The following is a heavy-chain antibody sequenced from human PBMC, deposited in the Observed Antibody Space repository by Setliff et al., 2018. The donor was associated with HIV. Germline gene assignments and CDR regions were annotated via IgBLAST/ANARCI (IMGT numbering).Heavy chain of an antibody. CDR1: GFTFSNFG. J-gene: IGHJ6*02. V-gene: IGHV3-33*08. D-gene: IGHD6-6*01. CDR2: IWYDGSNK. Sequence: GGSLRLSCAASGFTFSNFGMHWVRQAPGKGLEWVAVIWYDGSNKYYGDSVKGRFTISREDAKDSLYLQMNSLRAGDTAVYYCVRDDPPREDSSSPVLFYSGMDVWGQGTPVTVSS. CDR3: VRDDPPREDSSSPVLFYSGMDV.